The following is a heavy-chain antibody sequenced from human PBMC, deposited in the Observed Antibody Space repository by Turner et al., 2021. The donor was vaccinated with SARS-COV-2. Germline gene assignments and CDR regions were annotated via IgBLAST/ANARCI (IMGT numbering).Heavy chain of an antibody. Sequence: EVQLLESGGGLVQPGGSLRLSCAASGFTFSSYDMSWLRQDPGKGLEWVSGSRGSGDSTYFADYVKGRFTIARDNSKHTLYLQMNGLRAEDTAVYYCAKDEGVFSGYGNFDYWGQGTLGTVSS. CDR2: SRGSGDST. J-gene: IGHJ4*02. CDR3: AKDEGVFSGYGNFDY. CDR1: GFTFSSYD. D-gene: IGHD5-12*01. V-gene: IGHV3-23*01.